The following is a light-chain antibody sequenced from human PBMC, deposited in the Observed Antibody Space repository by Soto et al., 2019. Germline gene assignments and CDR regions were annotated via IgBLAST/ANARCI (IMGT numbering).Light chain of an antibody. V-gene: IGKV3-20*01. CDR3: QQYGSSPQT. CDR1: QTINNN. J-gene: IGKJ1*01. CDR2: GAS. Sequence: VMTQAPATLSVSPGERATLSCRASQTINNNVAWYQLKVGQAPRLLIYGASSRATGIPDRFSGSGSGTDFTLTISRLEPEDFAVYYCQQYGSSPQTLGQGTKVDIK.